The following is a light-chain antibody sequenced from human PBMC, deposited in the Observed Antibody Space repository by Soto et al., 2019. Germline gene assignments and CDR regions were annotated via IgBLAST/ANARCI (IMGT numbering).Light chain of an antibody. CDR3: QQSYSTSWT. CDR1: QSVSSGH. J-gene: IGKJ1*01. V-gene: IGKV3-20*01. CDR2: GAS. Sequence: EIVLTQSPGTLSLSPGERATLSCRASQSVSSGHLAWYQQKPGQAPRLLIYGASTRATGIPARFSGSGSGTDFTLTISSLQPEDFATYYCQQSYSTSWTFGQGTKVDIK.